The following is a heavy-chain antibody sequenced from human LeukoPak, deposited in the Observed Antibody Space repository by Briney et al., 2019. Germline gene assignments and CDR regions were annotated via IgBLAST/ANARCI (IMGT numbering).Heavy chain of an antibody. J-gene: IGHJ4*02. CDR2: ISPYSSHT. D-gene: IGHD5-18*01. Sequence: ASVKVSCKASDYTFTSYAFSWVRRAPGQRLEWMGWISPYSSHTKYAQIFQGRVTMTTDTSTSTASMELRSLRSDDTAVYYCARDGGYSAHDYWGQGTLVTVSS. CDR1: DYTFTSYA. V-gene: IGHV1-18*01. CDR3: ARDGGYSAHDY.